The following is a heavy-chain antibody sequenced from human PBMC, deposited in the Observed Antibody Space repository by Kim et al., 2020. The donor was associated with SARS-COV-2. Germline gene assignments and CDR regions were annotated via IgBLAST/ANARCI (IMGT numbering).Heavy chain of an antibody. D-gene: IGHD3-10*01. CDR2: ISAYNGNT. CDR3: ARDTAFGEVGRYYGMDV. CDR1: GYTFTSYG. Sequence: AAVKVSCKASGYTFTSYGISWVRQAPGQGLEWMGWISAYNGNTKYAQKLQGRVTMTTDTSTSKAYMELRSLRSDDTAVYYCARDTAFGEVGRYYGMDVWGQGSTVTVSS. J-gene: IGHJ6*02. V-gene: IGHV1-18*01.